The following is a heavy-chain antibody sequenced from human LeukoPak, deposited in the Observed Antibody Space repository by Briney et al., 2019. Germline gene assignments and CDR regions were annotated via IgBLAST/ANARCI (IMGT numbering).Heavy chain of an antibody. J-gene: IGHJ4*02. CDR3: ARRGVGPADF. V-gene: IGHV5-10-1*01. CDR2: FDPSDSYT. CDR1: GYSFGTYW. Sequence: GESLKISCKGSGYSFGTYWISWVRQMPGKGLEWMGKFDPSDSYTNYSPSFQGHVTISADKSITTAYLQWSSLKASDTAIYYCARRGVGPADFWGQGTLVTVSS. D-gene: IGHD3-10*01.